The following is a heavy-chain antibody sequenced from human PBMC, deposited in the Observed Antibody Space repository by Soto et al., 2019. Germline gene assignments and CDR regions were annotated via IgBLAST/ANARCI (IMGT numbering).Heavy chain of an antibody. V-gene: IGHV3-30-3*01. CDR1: GFTFSSYA. J-gene: IGHJ4*02. D-gene: IGHD1-26*01. CDR3: ARGTEWSPAEY. Sequence: QVQLVESGGGVVQPGRSLRLSCAASGFTFSSYAMHWVRQAPGKGLEWVAVISYDGSNKYYADSVKGRFTISRDNSKNTLYLQMNSLRAEDTAVYYCARGTEWSPAEYWGQGTLVTVSS. CDR2: ISYDGSNK.